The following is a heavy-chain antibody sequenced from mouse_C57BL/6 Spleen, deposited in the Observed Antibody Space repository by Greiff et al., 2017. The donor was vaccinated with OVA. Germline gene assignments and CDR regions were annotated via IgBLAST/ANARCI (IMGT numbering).Heavy chain of an antibody. CDR1: GYTFTDYY. D-gene: IGHD1-1*01. Sequence: VQLQQSGPVLVKPGASVKMSCKASGYTFTDYYMNWVKQSHGKSLEWIGVINPYNGGTSYNQKFKGKATLTVDKSSSTAYMELNSLTSEDSAVYYCARLLRGEAWFAYWGQGTLVTVSA. V-gene: IGHV1-19*01. J-gene: IGHJ3*01. CDR2: INPYNGGT. CDR3: ARLLRGEAWFAY.